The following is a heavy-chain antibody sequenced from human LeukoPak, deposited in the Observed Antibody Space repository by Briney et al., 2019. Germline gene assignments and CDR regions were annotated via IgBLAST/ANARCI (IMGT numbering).Heavy chain of an antibody. CDR1: GFTFTSYV. CDR3: AKDHRYTFGSPYYFDY. J-gene: IGHJ4*02. CDR2: ISGSGGST. Sequence: GGSLRLSCAASGFTFTSYVMNWVRQAPGKGLEWVSGISGSGGSTYYADSVKGRFTISRDNSKNTLYLQMNSLRAEDTAVYYFAKDHRYTFGSPYYFDYWGQGTLVTVSS. D-gene: IGHD5-18*01. V-gene: IGHV3-23*01.